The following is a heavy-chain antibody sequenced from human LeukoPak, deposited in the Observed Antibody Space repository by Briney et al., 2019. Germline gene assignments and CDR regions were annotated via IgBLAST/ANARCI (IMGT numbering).Heavy chain of an antibody. J-gene: IGHJ4*02. CDR3: ARHGYTAGHYFLDF. V-gene: IGHV4-4*07. CDR1: SGSINY. D-gene: IGHD3-16*01. CDR2: IYTTGKT. Sequence: SETLSLTCTVSSGSINYWGWVRQPAGRGLEWIGRIYTTGKTDYNPSLKSRLTMSVDTSKRQFSLNLTSVTAADTAIYFCARHGYTAGHYFLDFWSQGTLVTVSS.